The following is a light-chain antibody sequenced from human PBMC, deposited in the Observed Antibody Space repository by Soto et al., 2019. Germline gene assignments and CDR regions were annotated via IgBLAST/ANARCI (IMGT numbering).Light chain of an antibody. CDR3: QQSYTFPWT. Sequence: DIQLTQSPSSLSASVGDRVTITCRATENVNWYQQKQGKAPKILIYAATHLQSGVPSRFSGSGSGTDFTLTISSLQPEDFATYFCQQSYTFPWTFGQGTKVEVK. CDR2: AAT. J-gene: IGKJ1*01. V-gene: IGKV1-39*01. CDR1: ENV.